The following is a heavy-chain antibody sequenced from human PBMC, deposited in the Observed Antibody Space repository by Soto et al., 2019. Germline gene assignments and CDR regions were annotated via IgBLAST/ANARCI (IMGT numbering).Heavy chain of an antibody. D-gene: IGHD5-12*01. CDR3: ARQGVEMATIQDY. CDR2: ISYDGSNK. Sequence: VGSLRLSCAASGFTFSSYAMHWVRQAPGKGLEWVAVISYDGSNKYYADSVKGRFTISRDNSKNTLYLQMNSLRAEDTAVYYCARQGVEMATIQDYWGQGTLVTVSS. J-gene: IGHJ4*02. CDR1: GFTFSSYA. V-gene: IGHV3-30-3*01.